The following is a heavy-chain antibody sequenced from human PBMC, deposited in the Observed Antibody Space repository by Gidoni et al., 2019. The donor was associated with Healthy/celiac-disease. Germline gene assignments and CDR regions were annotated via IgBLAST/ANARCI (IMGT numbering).Heavy chain of an antibody. Sequence: QLQLQESGPGLVKPSETLSLTCTVSGGSIRSSSYYWGWIRQPPGKGLGWFGSIFYSGSTYYTPSLKSRVPISVDTSKTRFSRMLSSVTAADTAVYYCARLDYFSSGYYLGFAYWGQGTLFTVSS. J-gene: IGHJ4*02. CDR1: GGSIRSSSYY. CDR3: ARLDYFSSGYYLGFAY. V-gene: IGHV4-39*01. D-gene: IGHD3-22*01. CDR2: IFYSGST.